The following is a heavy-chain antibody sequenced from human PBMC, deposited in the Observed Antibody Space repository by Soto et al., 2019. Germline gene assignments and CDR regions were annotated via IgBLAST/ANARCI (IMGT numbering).Heavy chain of an antibody. J-gene: IGHJ5*02. CDR1: GGTFSSYS. CDR2: IIPIFGTA. D-gene: IGHD1-26*01. Sequence: RASVKVSCKASGGTFSSYSISWVRQAPGQGLEWMGGIIPIFGTANYAQKFQGRVTITADESTSTAYMELSSLRSEDTAVYYCAREGVVGNWFDPWGQGTLVTVSS. V-gene: IGHV1-69*01. CDR3: AREGVVGNWFDP.